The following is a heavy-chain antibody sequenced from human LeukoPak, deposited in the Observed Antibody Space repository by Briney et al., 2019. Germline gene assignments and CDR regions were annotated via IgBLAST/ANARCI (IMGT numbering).Heavy chain of an antibody. CDR3: ARADLPAAYAT. D-gene: IGHD2-2*01. V-gene: IGHV1-2*02. J-gene: IGHJ5*02. Sequence: ASGKLSCKASGYTFTGYDMHWVRQAPGQGLEWMGWINPNSGGTNYAQKFQGRVTMTRDTSISTAYMELSRLRSDDTAVYYCARADLPAAYATWGQGTLVTLSS. CDR1: GYTFTGYD. CDR2: INPNSGGT.